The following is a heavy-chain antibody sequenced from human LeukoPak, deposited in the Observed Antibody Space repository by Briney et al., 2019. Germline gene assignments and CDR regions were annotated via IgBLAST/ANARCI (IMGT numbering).Heavy chain of an antibody. CDR1: GGSFSGHY. CDR3: ASTHRRNYYDSSGYLDC. D-gene: IGHD3-22*01. V-gene: IGHV4-34*01. CDR2: INHSGST. J-gene: IGHJ4*02. Sequence: SETLSLTCAVYGGSFSGHYWSWIRQPPGKGLEWIGEINHSGSTNYNPSLKSRVTISVDTSKNQFSLKLSSVTAADTAVYYCASTHRRNYYDSSGYLDCWGQGTLVTVSS.